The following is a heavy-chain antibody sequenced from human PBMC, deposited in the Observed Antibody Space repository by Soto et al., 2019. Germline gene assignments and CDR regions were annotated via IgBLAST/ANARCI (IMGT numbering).Heavy chain of an antibody. CDR1: GYIFVNYG. Sequence: HVQLVQTGDELKTPGASVRVSCKASGYIFVNYGIAWVRQAPGQRLEWMGWIRPYTGDTQSASKVQVRLTMTTDTSTITGYMDLGSLTSDYTAVYYCAMVDNYVTPTPKDVWGQGTTVTVSS. J-gene: IGHJ6*02. CDR3: AMVDNYVTPTPKDV. V-gene: IGHV1-18*01. CDR2: IRPYTGDT. D-gene: IGHD3-16*01.